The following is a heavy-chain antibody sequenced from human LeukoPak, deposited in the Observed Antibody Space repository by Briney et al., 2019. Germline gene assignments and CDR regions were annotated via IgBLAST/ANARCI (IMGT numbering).Heavy chain of an antibody. Sequence: SETLSLTCTVSGYSISSSSYYWGWIRQPPGKGLEWVGSISYSGNTYYNPSLKSRVTISVDTSKNQFSLKLSSVTSADTAVYYCARVSYYGSGSYYYYYMDVWGKGTTVTISS. CDR3: ARVSYYGSGSYYYYYMDV. CDR1: GYSISSSSYY. CDR2: ISYSGNT. J-gene: IGHJ6*03. V-gene: IGHV4-39*07. D-gene: IGHD3-10*01.